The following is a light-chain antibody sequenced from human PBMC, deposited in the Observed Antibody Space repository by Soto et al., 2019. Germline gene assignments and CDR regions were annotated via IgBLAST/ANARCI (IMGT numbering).Light chain of an antibody. CDR1: QSVSSSY. CDR2: GAS. J-gene: IGKJ3*01. V-gene: IGKV3-20*01. Sequence: EIVLTQSPGTLSLSPGERATLSCRASQSVSSSYLAWYQQKPGQAPRLLIYGASSRATGIPDRFSGSGSGTDVTLTISRLEPEDLAVYYCQQYGSSFTFGPGTKVDIK. CDR3: QQYGSSFT.